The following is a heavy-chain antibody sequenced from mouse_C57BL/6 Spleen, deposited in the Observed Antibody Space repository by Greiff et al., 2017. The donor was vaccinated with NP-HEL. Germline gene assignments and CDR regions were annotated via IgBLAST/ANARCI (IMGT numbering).Heavy chain of an antibody. J-gene: IGHJ1*03. CDR1: GYSITSGYY. CDR2: ISYDGSN. V-gene: IGHV3-6*01. Sequence: ESGPGLVKPSQSLSLTCSVTGYSITSGYYWNWIRQFPGNKLEWMGYISYDGSNNYNPSLKKRISITRDTPKNEFFLKLNSVTTEDTATYYCASSSYGSSYWWYFDVWGTGTTVTVSA. D-gene: IGHD1-1*01. CDR3: ASSSYGSSYWWYFDV.